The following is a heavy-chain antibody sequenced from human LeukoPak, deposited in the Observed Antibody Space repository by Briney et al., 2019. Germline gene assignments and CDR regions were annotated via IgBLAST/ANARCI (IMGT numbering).Heavy chain of an antibody. D-gene: IGHD2-2*02. Sequence: ASVKVSCKASGGTFSSYAISWVRQAPGQGLERMGGIIPIFGTANYAQKFQGRVTITTDESTSTAYMELSSLRSEDTAVYYCASGSSTSCYSCLDYWGQGTLVTVSS. CDR1: GGTFSSYA. CDR3: ASGSSTSCYSCLDY. J-gene: IGHJ4*02. CDR2: IIPIFGTA. V-gene: IGHV1-69*05.